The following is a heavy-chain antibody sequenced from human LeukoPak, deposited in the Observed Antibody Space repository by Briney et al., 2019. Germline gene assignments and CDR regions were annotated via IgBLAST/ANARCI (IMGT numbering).Heavy chain of an antibody. V-gene: IGHV3-23*01. CDR2: ISGSGGST. CDR1: GSTFSSYA. D-gene: IGHD2-2*01. Sequence: GGSLRLSCAASGSTFSSYAMSWVRQAPGKGLEWVSAISGSGGSTYYADSVKGRFTISRDNSQNTLYLQMNSLRAEDTAVYYCANTIVVVPAANLSWGQGTLVTVSS. CDR3: ANTIVVVPAANLS. J-gene: IGHJ4*02.